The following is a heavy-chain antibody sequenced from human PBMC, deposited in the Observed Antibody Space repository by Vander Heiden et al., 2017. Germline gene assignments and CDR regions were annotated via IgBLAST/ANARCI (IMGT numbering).Heavy chain of an antibody. V-gene: IGHV4-59*01. CDR2: IYYSGST. CDR1: GGPISSYF. Sequence: QVQLQESGPGLVKPSETLSLTCTVSGGPISSYFWSWIRQPPGKGLEWIGYIYYSGSTNYNPSLKSRVAISVDTSKNQFSLKLSSVTAADTAVYYCARAVVRGVLDSWGQGTLVTVSS. D-gene: IGHD3-10*01. CDR3: ARAVVRGVLDS. J-gene: IGHJ4*02.